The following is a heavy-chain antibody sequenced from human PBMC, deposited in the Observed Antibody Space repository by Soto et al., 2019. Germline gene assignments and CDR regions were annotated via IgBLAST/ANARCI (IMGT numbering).Heavy chain of an antibody. D-gene: IGHD2-2*01. Sequence: SVKVSCKVSGYTLTELSMHWVRQAPGQGLEWMGGIIPIFGTANYAQKFQGRVTITADESTSTAYMELSSLRSEDTAVYYCAREPADNYYYYGMDVWGQGNTVTVYS. CDR1: GYTLTELS. J-gene: IGHJ6*02. CDR2: IIPIFGTA. CDR3: AREPADNYYYYGMDV. V-gene: IGHV1-69*13.